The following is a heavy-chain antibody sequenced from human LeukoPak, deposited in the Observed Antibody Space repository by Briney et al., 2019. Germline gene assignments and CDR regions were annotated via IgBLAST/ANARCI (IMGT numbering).Heavy chain of an antibody. CDR3: ARGSLEYSSYVYYYYYYYMDV. D-gene: IGHD6-6*01. CDR2: INPNSGST. CDR1: GYTFTGYY. Sequence: ASVKVSCKASGYTFTGYYMHWVRQAPGQGLEWMGWINPNSGSTNYAQKFQGRVTMTRDASISTAYMELSRLRSDDTAVYYCARGSLEYSSYVYYYYYYYMDVWGKGTTVTVSS. V-gene: IGHV1-2*02. J-gene: IGHJ6*03.